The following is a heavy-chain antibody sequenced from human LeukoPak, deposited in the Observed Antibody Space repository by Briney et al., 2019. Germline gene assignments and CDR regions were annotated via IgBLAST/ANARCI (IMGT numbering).Heavy chain of an antibody. CDR1: GGSISSYY. D-gene: IGHD3-9*01. J-gene: IGHJ6*02. CDR2: IYYSGST. V-gene: IGHV4-59*08. CDR3: ARSPDILTGPRGYYYYYGMDV. Sequence: SETLSLTCTVSGGSISSYYWSWIRQPPGKGLEWIGYIYYSGSTNYNPSLKSRVTISVDTSKNQFSLKLSSVTAADTAVYYCARSPDILTGPRGYYYYYGMDVWGQGTTVTVSS.